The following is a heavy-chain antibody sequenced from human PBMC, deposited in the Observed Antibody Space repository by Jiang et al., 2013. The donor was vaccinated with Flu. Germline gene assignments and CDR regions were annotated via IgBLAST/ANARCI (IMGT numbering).Heavy chain of an antibody. V-gene: IGHV3-30*03. Sequence: GGGVVQPGRSLRLSCAASGFTFGSYGMHWVRQAPGKGLEWVAFISYDGSDKTYGDSVKGRSAISRDGSNRMLYLQMSSLRPEDTAVYYCARVLLSYYFDFWGQGSLVIVSS. D-gene: IGHD2-15*01. CDR2: ISYDGSDK. CDR3: ARVLLSYYFDF. J-gene: IGHJ4*02. CDR1: GFTFGSYG.